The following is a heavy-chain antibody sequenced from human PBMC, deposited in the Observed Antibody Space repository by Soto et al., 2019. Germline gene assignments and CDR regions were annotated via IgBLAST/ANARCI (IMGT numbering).Heavy chain of an antibody. J-gene: IGHJ6*02. D-gene: IGHD3-3*01. CDR2: VSMDSDTI. V-gene: IGHV3-48*02. Sequence: WGVLRLSCTASGFDFSTYSMNWVRQAPGKGLEWIAYVSMDSDTIHYADSVKGRFTISRDDAENSLYLQMNSLRDEDTATYYCARLYYDYVWGQGTTVTVSS. CDR3: ARLYYDYV. CDR1: GFDFSTYS.